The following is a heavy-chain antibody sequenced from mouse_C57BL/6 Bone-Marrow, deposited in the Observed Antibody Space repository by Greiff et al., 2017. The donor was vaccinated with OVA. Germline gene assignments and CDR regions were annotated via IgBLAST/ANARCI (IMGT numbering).Heavy chain of an antibody. Sequence: EVQLHQSGPELVKPGASVKIPCKASGYTFTDYNMDWVKQSHGKSLEWIGDINPNNGGTIYNQKFKGKATLTVDKSSSTAYMELRSLTSEDTAVYYCARWHYGSSGYYFDYWGQGTTLTVSS. CDR1: GYTFTDYN. D-gene: IGHD1-1*01. V-gene: IGHV1-18*01. CDR2: INPNNGGT. J-gene: IGHJ2*01. CDR3: ARWHYGSSGYYFDY.